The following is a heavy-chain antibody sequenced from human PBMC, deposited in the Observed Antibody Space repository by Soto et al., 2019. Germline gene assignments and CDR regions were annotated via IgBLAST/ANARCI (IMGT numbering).Heavy chain of an antibody. CDR1: GGSFSGYY. CDR2: INHSGST. V-gene: IGHV4-34*01. D-gene: IGHD1-26*01. CDR3: ARLSGSYNDRYFDS. Sequence: SETLSLTCAVYGGSFSGYYWTWIRQPPGTGLEWIGEINHSGSTNYNPSLKSRLTISVDTSNNQFSLKVRSVTAADTAVYYCARLSGSYNDRYFDSWGQGTLVTVSS. J-gene: IGHJ4*02.